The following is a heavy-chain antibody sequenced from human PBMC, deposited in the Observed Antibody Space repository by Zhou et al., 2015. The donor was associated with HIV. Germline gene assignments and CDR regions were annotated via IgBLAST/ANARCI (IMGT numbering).Heavy chain of an antibody. D-gene: IGHD5-18*01. Sequence: QVQLVQSGAEVKRPGSSVKVSCQASGVTFTNYAISWVRQAPGQGLEWMGGITPTFGGADYAQKLHGRVTITADESTRTAYMELSSLRSDDTAVYYCASLLVDTAMVMGFDYWGQGTLVTVSS. CDR1: GVTFTNYA. J-gene: IGHJ4*02. CDR3: ASLLVDTAMVMGFDY. V-gene: IGHV1-69*01. CDR2: ITPTFGGA.